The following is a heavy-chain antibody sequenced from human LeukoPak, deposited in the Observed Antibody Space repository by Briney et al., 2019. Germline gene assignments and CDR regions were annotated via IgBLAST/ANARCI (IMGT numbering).Heavy chain of an antibody. CDR2: INTNTGNP. J-gene: IGHJ6*03. CDR1: GYTFTSYA. D-gene: IGHD3-3*01. CDR3: ARVGRYDFWSGYRSYYYYMDV. Sequence: ASVKVSCKASGYTFTSYAMNWVRQAPGQGLEWMGWINTNTGNPTYAQGFTGRFVFSLDTSVSTAYLQISSLKAEDTAVYYCARVGRYDFWSGYRSYYYYMDVWGKGTTVTVSS. V-gene: IGHV7-4-1*02.